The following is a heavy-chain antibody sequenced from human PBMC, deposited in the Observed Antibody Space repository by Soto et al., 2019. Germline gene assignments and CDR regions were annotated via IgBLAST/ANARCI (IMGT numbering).Heavy chain of an antibody. CDR3: ASSYCGGDCYLYWCFDL. J-gene: IGHJ2*01. CDR1: GFTFSSYS. Sequence: GGSLRLSCAASGFTFSSYSMNWVRQAPGKGLEWVSYISSSSSTIYYADSVKGRFTISRDNAKNSLYLQMNSLRDEDTAVYYCASSYCGGDCYLYWCFDLWRRGTL. V-gene: IGHV3-48*02. CDR2: ISSSSSTI. D-gene: IGHD2-21*02.